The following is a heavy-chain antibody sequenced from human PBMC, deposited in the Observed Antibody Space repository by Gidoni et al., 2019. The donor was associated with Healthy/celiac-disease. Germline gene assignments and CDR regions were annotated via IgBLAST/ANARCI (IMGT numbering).Heavy chain of an antibody. CDR3: AKRSGGAGWDNAFDI. CDR1: GLPFSSYA. Sequence: EVQLLESGGGLVQPGGSLRLSCAGSGLPFSSYAMSWVRPAPGQGLELVSAISGSGGSTYYAASVKGRFTISRDNSKNTLYLQRHSLRAEDTAVYYCAKRSGGAGWDNAFDIWGQGTMVTVSS. CDR2: ISGSGGST. V-gene: IGHV3-23*01. D-gene: IGHD2-21*01. J-gene: IGHJ3*02.